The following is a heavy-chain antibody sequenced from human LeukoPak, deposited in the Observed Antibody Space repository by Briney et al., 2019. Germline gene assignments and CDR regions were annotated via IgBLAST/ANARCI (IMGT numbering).Heavy chain of an antibody. V-gene: IGHV3-23*01. J-gene: IGHJ4*02. CDR1: GFPFETNA. CDR2: IGNTET. CDR3: AKDWIQFNRVFDCFDS. Sequence: GGSLRLSCATSGFPFETNAMSWVRQAPGKGLEWVATIGNTETFYADSVTGRFTISRDNTKNTVNLQMNRLRVEDTAIYYCAKDWIQFNRVFDCFDSWGQGTLVTVSS. D-gene: IGHD5-18*01.